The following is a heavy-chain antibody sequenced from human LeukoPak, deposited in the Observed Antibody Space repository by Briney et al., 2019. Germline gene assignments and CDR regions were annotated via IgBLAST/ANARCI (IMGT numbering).Heavy chain of an antibody. V-gene: IGHV3-30*02. CDR1: GFIFSSYG. CDR2: IRNDGSSK. J-gene: IGHJ4*02. Sequence: PGGSLGLSCAASGFIFSSYGMHWVRQAPGKGLEWVAFIRNDGSSKYYADSVKGRFTISRDNSKNTLYLQMNSLRAEDTAVYYCAKLLSNSGRFLYWGQGTLVTVSS. D-gene: IGHD4-23*01. CDR3: AKLLSNSGRFLY.